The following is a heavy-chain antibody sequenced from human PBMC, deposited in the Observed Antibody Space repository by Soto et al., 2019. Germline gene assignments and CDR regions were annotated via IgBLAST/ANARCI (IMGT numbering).Heavy chain of an antibody. J-gene: IGHJ6*02. Sequence: SETLSLTCTFSCGSITTAGYSWSWIRQPPGKALEWIGYVYHTGNAYPKPSLKSRVTISLDRSKNQFSLKMTSVTAADTALYYCASRPFYYYGLDVWGQGTTVTVSS. CDR3: ASRPFYYYGLDV. CDR2: VYHTGNA. CDR1: CGSITTAGYS. V-gene: IGHV4-30-2*01.